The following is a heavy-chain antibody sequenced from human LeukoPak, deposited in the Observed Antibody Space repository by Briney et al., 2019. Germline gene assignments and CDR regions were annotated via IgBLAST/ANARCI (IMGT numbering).Heavy chain of an antibody. CDR2: INHSGST. V-gene: IGHV4-34*01. CDR3: ARGGRQQLTPYYFDY. D-gene: IGHD6-13*01. Sequence: SETLSITCAVYGGSFSGYYWSWIRQPPGKGLEWIGEINHSGSTNYNPSLKSRVTISVDTSKNQFSLKLSSVTAADTAVYYCARGGRQQLTPYYFDYWGQGTLVTVSS. J-gene: IGHJ4*02. CDR1: GGSFSGYY.